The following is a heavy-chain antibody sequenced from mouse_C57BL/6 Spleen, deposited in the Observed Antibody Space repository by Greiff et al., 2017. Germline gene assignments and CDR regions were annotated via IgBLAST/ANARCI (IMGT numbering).Heavy chain of an antibody. Sequence: QVQLQPSGAELVKPGASVKMSCKASGYTFTTYPIEWMKQNHGKSLEWIGNFHPYNDDTKYNEKFKGNATLTVEKSSSTVYLELSRLTSDDSAVYYCATSYYEYDRDWDFDVWGTGTTVTVSS. D-gene: IGHD2-4*01. J-gene: IGHJ1*03. CDR2: FHPYNDDT. CDR3: ATSYYEYDRDWDFDV. V-gene: IGHV1-47*01. CDR1: GYTFTTYP.